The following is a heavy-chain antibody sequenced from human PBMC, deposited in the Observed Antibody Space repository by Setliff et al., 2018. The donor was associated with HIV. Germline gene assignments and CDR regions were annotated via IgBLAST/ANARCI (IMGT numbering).Heavy chain of an antibody. CDR1: GFTFSSYS. V-gene: IGHV3-21*01. Sequence: GGSLRLSCAASGFTFSSYSMNWVRQAPGKGLEWVSSISSSSSYIYYADSVKGRFTISRENAKNSLYLQMNSLRAEDTAVYYYARAYYDSSGYYFEGNWFDPWGQGTLVTVSS. CDR3: ARAYYDSSGYYFEGNWFDP. CDR2: ISSSSSYI. D-gene: IGHD3-22*01. J-gene: IGHJ5*02.